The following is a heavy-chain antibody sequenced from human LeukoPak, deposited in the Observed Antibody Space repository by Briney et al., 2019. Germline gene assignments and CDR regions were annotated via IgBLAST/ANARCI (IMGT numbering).Heavy chain of an antibody. CDR2: IIPIFGTA. Sequence: SVKVSCKASGCTFSSYAISWVRQAPGQGLEWMGGIIPIFGTANYAQKFQGRVTITADEATSTANMELSRLRSEDTAVYYCATVAPAPRDFDYWGQGTLVTVSS. CDR1: GCTFSSYA. CDR3: ATVAPAPRDFDY. J-gene: IGHJ4*02. D-gene: IGHD5-12*01. V-gene: IGHV1-69*13.